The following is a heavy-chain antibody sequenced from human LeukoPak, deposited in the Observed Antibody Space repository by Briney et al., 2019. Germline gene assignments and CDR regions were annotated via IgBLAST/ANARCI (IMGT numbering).Heavy chain of an antibody. Sequence: PGESLRISSQGSGNSDWIAWVRQMPGKGLEWRGKIYIGNTKKSSSPSFEAQTTMSADWAIRSTYLQWRSLKASDTAIYNCARRYGSGNLNWFDTWGQGTLVTVSS. CDR1: GNSDW. J-gene: IGHJ5*02. CDR3: ARRYGSGNLNWFDT. V-gene: IGHV5-51*01. CDR2: IYIGNTKK. D-gene: IGHD3-10*01.